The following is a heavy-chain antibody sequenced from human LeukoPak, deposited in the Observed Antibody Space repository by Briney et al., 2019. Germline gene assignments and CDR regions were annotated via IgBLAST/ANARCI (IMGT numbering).Heavy chain of an antibody. CDR3: ARVCQARIARRDYYYYMDV. CDR2: IYTSGST. Sequence: SETLSLTCTVSGGSISSGSYYWSWIRQPAGKGLEWIGRIYTSGSTNYNPSLKSRVTISVDTSKNQFSLKLSPVTAADTAVYYCARVCQARIARRDYYYYMDVWGKGTTVTISS. D-gene: IGHD6-6*01. J-gene: IGHJ6*03. CDR1: GGSISSGSYY. V-gene: IGHV4-61*02.